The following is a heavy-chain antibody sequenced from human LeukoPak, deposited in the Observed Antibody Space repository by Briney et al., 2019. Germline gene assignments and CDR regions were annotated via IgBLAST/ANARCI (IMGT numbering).Heavy chain of an antibody. V-gene: IGHV1-46*01. D-gene: IGHD2-21*02. CDR1: GYTFIPYY. Sequence: ASVKVSCKASGYTFIPYYMHWVRQAPGQGLEWMGIINPSGGSTSYAQKFQGRATMTGDTSTSTVYMELSSLRSEDTAVYYCARSRLLLDYWGQGTLVTVSS. J-gene: IGHJ4*02. CDR3: ARSRLLLDY. CDR2: INPSGGST.